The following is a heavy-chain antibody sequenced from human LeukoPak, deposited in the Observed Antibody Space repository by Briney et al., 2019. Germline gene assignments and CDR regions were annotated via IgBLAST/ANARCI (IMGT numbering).Heavy chain of an antibody. Sequence: EPSETLSLTCTVSGGAISSSGYSWGWVRQAPGKGLEWVSVIYSGGSTYYADSVKGRFTISRDNSKNTLYLQMNSLRAEDTAVYYCARGSGYYFDYWGQGTLVTVSS. CDR3: ARGSGYYFDY. D-gene: IGHD3-3*01. V-gene: IGHV3-53*01. CDR1: GGAISSSGYS. J-gene: IGHJ4*02. CDR2: IYSGGST.